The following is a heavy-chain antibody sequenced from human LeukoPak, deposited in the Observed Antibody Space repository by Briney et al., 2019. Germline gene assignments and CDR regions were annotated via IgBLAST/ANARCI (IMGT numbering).Heavy chain of an antibody. CDR2: IYSGGST. Sequence: GGSLRLSCAASGFTVSSNYMSWVRQAPGKGLECVSVIYSGGSTYYADSVKGRFTISRHNSKNTPYLQMKSLRGEDTAVYYCASGYCSGGSCGGAYYYYGMDVWGQGTTVTVSS. CDR3: ASGYCSGGSCGGAYYYYGMDV. D-gene: IGHD2-15*01. CDR1: GFTVSSNY. J-gene: IGHJ6*02. V-gene: IGHV3-53*04.